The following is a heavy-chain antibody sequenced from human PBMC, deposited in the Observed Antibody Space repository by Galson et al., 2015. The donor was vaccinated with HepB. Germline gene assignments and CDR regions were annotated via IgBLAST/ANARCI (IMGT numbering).Heavy chain of an antibody. CDR3: ARSGDRIMGYFDD. CDR1: GFTFYSYG. J-gene: IGHJ4*02. Sequence: SLRLSCAASGFTFYSYGMHWVRQAPGRGLEWVAAIAYDGSTKYLADSVQGRFTISRENSKSTLYLQMNSLRTEDTAVYFCARSGDRIMGYFDDWGQGTLLTVSS. D-gene: IGHD1-14*01. CDR2: IAYDGSTK. V-gene: IGHV3-30*03.